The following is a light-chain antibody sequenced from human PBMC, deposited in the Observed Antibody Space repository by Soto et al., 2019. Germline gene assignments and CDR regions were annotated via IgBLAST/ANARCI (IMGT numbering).Light chain of an antibody. CDR1: NSNIGKNF. CDR3: GTWDTSLFVWV. J-gene: IGLJ3*02. Sequence: QSVLTQPPSVSAAPGQTVTISCSGTNSNIGKNFVSWYRQSPGTAPNLLLYDNNKRPSGIPDRFNGSKIDTSATLVISGLQPGDEADYYCGTWDTSLFVWVFGGGTKLTVL. V-gene: IGLV1-51*01. CDR2: DNN.